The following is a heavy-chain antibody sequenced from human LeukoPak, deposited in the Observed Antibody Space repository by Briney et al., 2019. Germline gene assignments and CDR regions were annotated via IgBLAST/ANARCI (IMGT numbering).Heavy chain of an antibody. J-gene: IGHJ6*02. CDR1: GYTLTELS. D-gene: IGHD2-15*01. CDR3: ATMDCSGGSCYPYYYYYGMDV. CDR2: FDPEDGET. V-gene: IGHV1-24*01. Sequence: ASVKVSCKVSGYTLTELSMHWVRQAPGKGLEWMGGFDPEDGETIYAQKFQGRVTMTEDTSTDTAYMELSSLRSEDTAVYYCATMDCSGGSCYPYYYYYGMDVWGQGTTVTVS.